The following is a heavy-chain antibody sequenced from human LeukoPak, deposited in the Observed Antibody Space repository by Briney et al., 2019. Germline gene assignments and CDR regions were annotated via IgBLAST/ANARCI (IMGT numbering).Heavy chain of an antibody. J-gene: IGHJ5*02. V-gene: IGHV4-59*13. Sequence: SETLSLTCTVSGGSISSYYWSGIRQPPGKGLEGIGYIYYSGSTNYNPSLKRRVTISVDTSRNQFSMKLSSVTAADTPVYYCARGHYSDSSGYPNWFDPWGQGTLVTASS. D-gene: IGHD3-22*01. CDR1: GGSISSYY. CDR3: ARGHYSDSSGYPNWFDP. CDR2: IYYSGST.